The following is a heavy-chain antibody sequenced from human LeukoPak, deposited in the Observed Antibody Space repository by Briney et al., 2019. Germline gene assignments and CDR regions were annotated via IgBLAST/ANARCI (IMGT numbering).Heavy chain of an antibody. CDR3: ARDGSSGAGY. Sequence: GGSLLLSCAASGFTFSSYSMNWVRQAPGKGLEWVSSISSSSSYIYYADSVKGRFTISRDNAKNSLYLQMNSLRAEDTAVYYCARDGSSGAGYWGQGTLVTVSS. D-gene: IGHD6-19*01. J-gene: IGHJ4*02. V-gene: IGHV3-21*01. CDR2: ISSSSSYI. CDR1: GFTFSSYS.